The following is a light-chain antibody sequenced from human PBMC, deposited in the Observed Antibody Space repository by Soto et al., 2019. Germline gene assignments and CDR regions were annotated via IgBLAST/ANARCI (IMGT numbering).Light chain of an antibody. V-gene: IGLV2-8*01. CDR3: TSYAGSTNCV. Sequence: QSVLTQPPSASGSPGQSVTISCTGTSSDVGGYNYVSWYQQHPGKAPKLIIYEVNERPSGVPDRFSGSKSGNTASLTVSGLQAEYVADSFCTSYAGSTNCVFGTGTNVTVL. CDR2: EVN. CDR1: SSDVGGYNY. J-gene: IGLJ1*01.